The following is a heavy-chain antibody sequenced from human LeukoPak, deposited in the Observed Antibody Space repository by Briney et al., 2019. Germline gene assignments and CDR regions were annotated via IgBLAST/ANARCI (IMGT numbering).Heavy chain of an antibody. CDR3: ARDKGRAFDI. CDR1: GDSISSYY. D-gene: IGHD3-9*01. J-gene: IGHJ4*02. V-gene: IGHV4-59*01. CDR2: IYSSGST. Sequence: SETLSLTCTVSGDSISSYYWSWIRQPPGKGLEWIGYIYSSGSTNYNPSLKSRVTMSVDTSKNQFSLKLSSVTAADTAVYYCARDKGRAFDIWGQGTLVTVSS.